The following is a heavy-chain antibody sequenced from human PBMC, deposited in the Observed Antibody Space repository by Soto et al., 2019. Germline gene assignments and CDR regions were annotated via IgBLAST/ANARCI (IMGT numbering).Heavy chain of an antibody. J-gene: IGHJ5*02. CDR2: ISTYNGNT. V-gene: IGHV1-18*01. CDR1: GYTFTNYG. Sequence: GASVKVSCKASGYTFTNYGISWVRQAPGQGLEWMGWISTYNGNTNYAQKLQGRVTMTTDTSTSTAYMELRSLRSDDTAVYYCARDARVRYFDWLLSFGSYNWFDPWGQGTLVTVSS. D-gene: IGHD3-9*01. CDR3: ARDARVRYFDWLLSFGSYNWFDP.